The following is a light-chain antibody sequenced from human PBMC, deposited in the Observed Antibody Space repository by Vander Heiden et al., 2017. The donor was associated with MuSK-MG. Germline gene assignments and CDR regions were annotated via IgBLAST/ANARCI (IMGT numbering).Light chain of an antibody. V-gene: IGKV3-20*01. CDR2: GAS. J-gene: IGKJ4*01. Sequence: SQRVTSDYVACYQQKPGQAPRLLIYGASNRASGTPDRFFGSWCGTDFTLNSRRLEPEDFAVYYWQQDSSSLTFGGGTKVEIK. CDR1: QRVTSDY. CDR3: QQDSSSLT.